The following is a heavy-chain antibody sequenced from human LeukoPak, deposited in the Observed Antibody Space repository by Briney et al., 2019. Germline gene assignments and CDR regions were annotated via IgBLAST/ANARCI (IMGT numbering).Heavy chain of an antibody. J-gene: IGHJ4*02. Sequence: GGSLRLSCAASGFTFSSYGMHWVRQAPGKGLEWVAVISYDGSNKYYADSVKGRFTISRDNAKNTLYLEMNSLRVEDTAVYYCARDRGYYDNSGYYGYWGQGTLVTVSS. CDR2: ISYDGSNK. CDR1: GFTFSSYG. V-gene: IGHV3-30*03. D-gene: IGHD3-22*01. CDR3: ARDRGYYDNSGYYGY.